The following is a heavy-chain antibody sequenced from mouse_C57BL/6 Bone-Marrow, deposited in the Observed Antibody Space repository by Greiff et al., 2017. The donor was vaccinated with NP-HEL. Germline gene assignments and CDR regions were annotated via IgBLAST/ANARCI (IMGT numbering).Heavy chain of an antibody. V-gene: IGHV1-55*01. CDR1: GYTFTSYW. J-gene: IGHJ3*01. Sequence: QVQLKESGAELVKPGASVKMSCKASGYTFTSYWITWVKQRPGQGLEWIGDIYPGSGSTNYNEKFKSKATLTVDTSSSTAYMQLSSLTSEDSAVYYCARREDYGSSLAWFAYWGQGTLVTVSA. CDR2: IYPGSGST. D-gene: IGHD1-1*01. CDR3: ARREDYGSSLAWFAY.